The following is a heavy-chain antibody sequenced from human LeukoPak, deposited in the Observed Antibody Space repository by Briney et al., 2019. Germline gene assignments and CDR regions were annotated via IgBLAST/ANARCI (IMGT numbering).Heavy chain of an antibody. D-gene: IGHD4-17*01. CDR3: ARVDYGDYQYFQH. CDR2: IYSGGFT. CDR1: GFTGSSNY. Sequence: GGSLRLSGAASGFTGSSNYMSWVRQAPGKGLEWVSVIYSGGFTYYADSVKGRFTISRDNSKNTLYLQMNSLRVEDTAVYYCARVDYGDYQYFQHWGQGTLVTVSS. V-gene: IGHV3-53*01. J-gene: IGHJ1*01.